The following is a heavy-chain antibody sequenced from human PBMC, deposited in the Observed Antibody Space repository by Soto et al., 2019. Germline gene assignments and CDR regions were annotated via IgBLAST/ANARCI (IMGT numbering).Heavy chain of an antibody. J-gene: IGHJ6*02. D-gene: IGHD3-9*01. CDR1: GGTFSSYA. Sequence: QVQLVQSGAEVKKPGSSVKVSCKASGGTFSSYAISWVRQAPGQGLEWMGEIIPIFGTANYAQKFQGRVTITADESTSTAYMELSSLRSEDTAVYYCARRPDILRGANYGMDVWGQGTTVTVSS. CDR2: IIPIFGTA. CDR3: ARRPDILRGANYGMDV. V-gene: IGHV1-69*01.